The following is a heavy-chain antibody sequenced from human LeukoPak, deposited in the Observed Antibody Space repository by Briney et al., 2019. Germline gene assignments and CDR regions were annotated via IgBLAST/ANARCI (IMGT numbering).Heavy chain of an antibody. CDR1: GFTVSSNY. Sequence: GGSLRLSCAASGFTVSSNYMSWVRQAPGKGLEWVSVIYSGGSTYYADSVKGRFTISRDNSKNTLYLQMNSLRAEDTAVYYCAKAHYDYVWGSYRYYFDYWGQGTLVTVSS. D-gene: IGHD3-16*02. J-gene: IGHJ4*02. V-gene: IGHV3-66*01. CDR2: IYSGGST. CDR3: AKAHYDYVWGSYRYYFDY.